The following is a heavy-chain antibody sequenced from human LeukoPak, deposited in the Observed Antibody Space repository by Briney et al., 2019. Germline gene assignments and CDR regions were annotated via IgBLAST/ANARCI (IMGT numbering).Heavy chain of an antibody. CDR1: GFIFSSYG. D-gene: IGHD2-2*01. CDR3: AKGSRVEPVAYCDY. V-gene: IGHV3-23*01. Sequence: PGGSLRLSCAASGFIFSSYGMSWVRQAPGKGLEWVSRISDSGDSTYYADSVKGRFTISRDNSKNTLYLQMNSLRAEDTAVYYCAKGSRVEPVAYCDYWGQGTLVTVSS. J-gene: IGHJ4*02. CDR2: ISDSGDST.